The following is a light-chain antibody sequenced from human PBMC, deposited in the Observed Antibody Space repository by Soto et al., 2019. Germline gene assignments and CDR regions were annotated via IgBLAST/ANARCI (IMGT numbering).Light chain of an antibody. CDR3: QQANNYPLT. Sequence: DIQMTQSPSSVSASVGDRVTITCRASQGISSWLAWYQQKPGKAPKLLIYGASSLQGGRSGVPSRFSGSGSGTEFTLTIDGLQPEDFAIYYCQQANNYPLTFGGGTKVEIK. J-gene: IGKJ4*01. CDR2: GAS. CDR1: QGISSW. V-gene: IGKV1D-12*01.